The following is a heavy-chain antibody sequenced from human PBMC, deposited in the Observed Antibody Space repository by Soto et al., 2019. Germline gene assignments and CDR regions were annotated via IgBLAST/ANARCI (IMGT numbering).Heavy chain of an antibody. CDR2: IYYSGST. CDR3: ASSWIQLWPVGYGMDV. CDR1: GGSISSSSYY. V-gene: IGHV4-39*01. Sequence: SEXLSLTCTVSGGSISSSSYYWGWIRQPPGKGLEWIGSIYYSGSTYYNPSLKSRVTISVDTSKNQFSLKLSSVTAADTAVYYCASSWIQLWPVGYGMDVWGQGTTVTVSS. J-gene: IGHJ6*02. D-gene: IGHD5-18*01.